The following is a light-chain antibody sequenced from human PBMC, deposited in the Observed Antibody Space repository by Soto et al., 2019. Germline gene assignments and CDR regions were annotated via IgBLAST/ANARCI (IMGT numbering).Light chain of an antibody. Sequence: QSVLTQPASVSGSPGQSITISCTGTSSDVGSYDLVSWYQQHPGKAPKLMIYDVTKRPSGVSNRFSGSKSGNTASLTISGLQAEDEADYSCCSCAGSDTYVFGTGTKVTVL. CDR1: SSDVGSYDL. CDR3: CSCAGSDTYV. V-gene: IGLV2-23*02. CDR2: DVT. J-gene: IGLJ1*01.